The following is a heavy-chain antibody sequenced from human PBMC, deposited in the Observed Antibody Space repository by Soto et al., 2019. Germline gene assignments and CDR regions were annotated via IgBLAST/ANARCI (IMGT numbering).Heavy chain of an antibody. Sequence: QVRLVQSGAEVKKPGASVKLSCRTSGYTFTHYYIHWVRQAPGQGLEWLAIINPASGSTNYAQDFQGRVTLTMDTSTTTVYMELSGLRAEDTAIFYFARDLAAGDHWGQGTLVTVSS. CDR2: INPASGST. J-gene: IGHJ4*02. CDR3: ARDLAAGDH. CDR1: GYTFTHYY. D-gene: IGHD6-13*01. V-gene: IGHV1-46*01.